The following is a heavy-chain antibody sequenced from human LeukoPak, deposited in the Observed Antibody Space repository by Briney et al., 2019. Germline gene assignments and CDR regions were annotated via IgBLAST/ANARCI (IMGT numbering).Heavy chain of an antibody. CDR3: ARDWVRSSCTD. Sequence: GGSLRLSCAASGFTSSTYWMHWVRQAPGKGLVWVSRISSDGSITGYADSVKGRFTISRDNAKNSLYLQMNSLRAEDTAVYYCARDWVRSSCTDWGQGNLVTVSS. J-gene: IGHJ4*02. CDR2: ISSDGSIT. D-gene: IGHD6-13*01. V-gene: IGHV3-74*01. CDR1: GFTSSTYW.